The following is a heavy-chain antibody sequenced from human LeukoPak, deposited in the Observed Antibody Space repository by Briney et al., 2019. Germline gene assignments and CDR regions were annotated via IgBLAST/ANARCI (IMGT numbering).Heavy chain of an antibody. V-gene: IGHV4-34*01. CDR1: GGSFCGSY. CDR2: INHSVST. CDR3: ARGQGVTISYYYYYYYMDV. Sequence: PSETLSLTCAVYGGSFCGSYWSWIRQPPGKGLEWIGEINHSVSTNYNPSLKSRVTISVDTSKNQFSLKLSSVTAADTAVYYCARGQGVTISYYYYYYYMDVWGKGTTVTVSS. J-gene: IGHJ6*03. D-gene: IGHD4-17*01.